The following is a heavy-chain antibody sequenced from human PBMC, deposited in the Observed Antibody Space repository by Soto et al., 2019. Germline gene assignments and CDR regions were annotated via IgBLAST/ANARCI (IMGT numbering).Heavy chain of an antibody. CDR1: GYGFSSYA. CDR3: ARDGGDCGYRLAYYYYIGMDV. CDR2: INIGSGNT. V-gene: IGHV1-3*05. Sequence: QVQLVQSGAEEKKPGASVKVSCKASGYGFSSYAMHWVRQAPGQRLEWMGWINIGSGNTEYSQNFQDRIHITRDTSASKVYMELSSLRSEDTAVYYCARDGGDCGYRLAYYYYIGMDVWGQGTTVTVSS. J-gene: IGHJ6*02. D-gene: IGHD2-21*02.